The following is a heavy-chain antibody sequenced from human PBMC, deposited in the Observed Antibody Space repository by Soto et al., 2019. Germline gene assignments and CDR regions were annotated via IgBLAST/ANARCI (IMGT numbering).Heavy chain of an antibody. V-gene: IGHV4-39*01. D-gene: IGHD6-19*01. CDR1: GASISSSSYS. J-gene: IGHJ4*02. CDR2: IYYSGST. Sequence: SETLSLTCTVSGASISSSSYSWGWIRQPPGKGLEWIGNIYYSGSTYYNPSLKSRVTISVDTSKNQFSLKLSSVTAADTAVYYCARHRAIAVTKIDYWGQGTRVTVS. CDR3: ARHRAIAVTKIDY.